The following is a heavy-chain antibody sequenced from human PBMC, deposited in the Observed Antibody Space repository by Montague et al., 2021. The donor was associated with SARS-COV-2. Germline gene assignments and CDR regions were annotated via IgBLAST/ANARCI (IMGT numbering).Heavy chain of an antibody. J-gene: IGHJ2*01. Sequence: TLSLTCTVSGGSLSGDNYYWTWIRQHPGKGLEWIAYIYYTGSTYYNPSLQSRLKTSLDTSKNQFSLTLTSVTAADTAIYYCARNRGWGSRGAGYIDLWGRGTLVTVSS. CDR3: ARNRGWGSRGAGYIDL. CDR1: GGSLSGDNYY. D-gene: IGHD7-27*01. V-gene: IGHV4-31*03. CDR2: IYYTGST.